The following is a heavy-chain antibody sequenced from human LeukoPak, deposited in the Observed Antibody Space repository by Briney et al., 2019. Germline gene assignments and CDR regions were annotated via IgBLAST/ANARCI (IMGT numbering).Heavy chain of an antibody. V-gene: IGHV1-46*01. J-gene: IGHJ6*03. CDR2: INPSGGST. D-gene: IGHD6-19*01. CDR1: GYTFTSYY. Sequence: ASVKVSCKASGYTFTSYYMHWVRQAPGQGLEWMGIINPSGGSTSYAQKFQGRVTMTRDMSTSTVYMELSSLRSEDTAVYYCARDIAVAAGYYYYMDVWGKGTTVTVSS. CDR3: ARDIAVAAGYYYYMDV.